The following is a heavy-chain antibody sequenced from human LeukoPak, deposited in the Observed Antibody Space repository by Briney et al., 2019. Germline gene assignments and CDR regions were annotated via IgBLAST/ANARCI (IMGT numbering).Heavy chain of an antibody. Sequence: ASVKVPCKASGYTFTSYYMHWVRQAPGQGLEWMGRINPNSGGTNYAQKFQGRVTMTRDTSISTAYMELSRLRSDDTAVYYCAREAGIESNWFDPWGQGTLVTVSS. CDR2: INPNSGGT. CDR1: GYTFTSYY. V-gene: IGHV1-2*06. D-gene: IGHD1-26*01. J-gene: IGHJ5*02. CDR3: AREAGIESNWFDP.